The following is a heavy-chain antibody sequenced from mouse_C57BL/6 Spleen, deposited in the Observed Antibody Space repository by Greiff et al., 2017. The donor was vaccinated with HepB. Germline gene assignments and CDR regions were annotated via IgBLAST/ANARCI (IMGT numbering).Heavy chain of an antibody. D-gene: IGHD1-1*01. Sequence: VQLQQSGAELVKPGASVKMSCKASGYTFTSYWITWVKQRPGQGLEWIGDIYPGSGSTNYNEKFKSKATLTVDTSSSTAYMQLSSLTSEDSAVYYCARGRSTLVASPFAYWGQGTLVTVSA. CDR1: GYTFTSYW. CDR3: ARGRSTLVASPFAY. V-gene: IGHV1-55*01. CDR2: IYPGSGST. J-gene: IGHJ3*01.